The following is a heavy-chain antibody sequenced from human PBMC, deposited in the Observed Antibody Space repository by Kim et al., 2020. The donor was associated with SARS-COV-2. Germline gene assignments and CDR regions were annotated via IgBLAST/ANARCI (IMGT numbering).Heavy chain of an antibody. CDR2: INPTSSFL. CDR3: ARDGQDYVWEH. J-gene: IGHJ4*02. D-gene: IGHD3-16*01. Sequence: RGSLRLSCVASGFVFTNYRMNWVRQAPGKGLEWVSSINPTSSFLHYADSVKGRFNISRDDAKNSLYLQMNSLRAEDTAVYYCARDGQDYVWEHWGQGTLVTVSS. V-gene: IGHV3-21*01. CDR1: GFVFTNYR.